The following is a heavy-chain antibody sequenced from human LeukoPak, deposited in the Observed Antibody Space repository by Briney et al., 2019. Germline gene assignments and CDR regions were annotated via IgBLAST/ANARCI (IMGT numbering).Heavy chain of an antibody. Sequence: GGSLRLSCSASGFPFNTYAIHWVRQAPGKGLEYVAGISSNGDNTDFADSAKGRFTISRDNSKSTLFLQMNSLRAEDTAVYFCTRDSALLGVAFDLWGQGAVVTVSS. D-gene: IGHD2-15*01. V-gene: IGHV3-64D*06. J-gene: IGHJ3*01. CDR1: GFPFNTYA. CDR2: ISSNGDNT. CDR3: TRDSALLGVAFDL.